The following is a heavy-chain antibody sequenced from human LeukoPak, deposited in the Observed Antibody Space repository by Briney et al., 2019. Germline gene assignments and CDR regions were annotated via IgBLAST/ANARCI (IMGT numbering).Heavy chain of an antibody. V-gene: IGHV4-34*01. CDR3: ARGGGLDY. Sequence: SETLSLTCAVYGGSFSGYYWSWIRQPPGKGLEWIGEINHSASTNYNPSLKSRVTISVDTSKNQFSLKLSSVTAADTAVYYCARGGGLDYWGQGTLVTVSS. J-gene: IGHJ4*02. CDR1: GGSFSGYY. D-gene: IGHD3-10*01. CDR2: INHSAST.